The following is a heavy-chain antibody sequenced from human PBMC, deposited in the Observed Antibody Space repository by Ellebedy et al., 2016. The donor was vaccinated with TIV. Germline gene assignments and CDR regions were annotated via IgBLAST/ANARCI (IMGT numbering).Heavy chain of an antibody. Sequence: SETLSLTXTVSGGSISSSSYYWSWIRQPPGKGLEWIGSIYYSGSTYDNPSLKSRVSISVDTSKNQFSLKLSSVTAADTAVYFCARLTIVVVMFARNDRYFDYWGQGTLVTVSS. CDR1: GGSISSSSYY. V-gene: IGHV4-39*01. J-gene: IGHJ4*02. CDR2: IYYSGST. CDR3: ARLTIVVVMFARNDRYFDY. D-gene: IGHD3-22*01.